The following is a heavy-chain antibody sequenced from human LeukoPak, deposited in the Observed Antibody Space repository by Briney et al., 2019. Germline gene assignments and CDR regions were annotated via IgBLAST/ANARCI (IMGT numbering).Heavy chain of an antibody. V-gene: IGHV4-59*08. CDR3: ARQSLGPSRSGTSNIWFDP. CDR2: IYSSGNN. CDR1: GDSISSYY. Sequence: SETLSLTCTVSGDSISSYYWSWIRQPPGKGLEWIGFIYSSGNNNYNPSLKSRVTISVDTPKNQFSLRLTSVTAADTAVYYCARQSLGPSRSGTSNIWFDPWGQGTLVTVSS. D-gene: IGHD3-10*01. J-gene: IGHJ5*02.